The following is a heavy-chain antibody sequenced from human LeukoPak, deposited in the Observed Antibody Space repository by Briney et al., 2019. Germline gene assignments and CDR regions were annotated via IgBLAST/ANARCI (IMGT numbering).Heavy chain of an antibody. CDR1: GFTFSDYA. D-gene: IGHD5-24*01. J-gene: IGHJ4*02. V-gene: IGHV3-23*01. Sequence: GGSLRLSCAASGFTFSDYAMSWVRQAPGKGLDWVSAISGSGGSTYYADSVKGRFTISRDNSKNTLYLQMNSLRAEDTAVYYCARDNGYNWLNCDYWGQGTLVTVSS. CDR2: ISGSGGST. CDR3: ARDNGYNWLNCDY.